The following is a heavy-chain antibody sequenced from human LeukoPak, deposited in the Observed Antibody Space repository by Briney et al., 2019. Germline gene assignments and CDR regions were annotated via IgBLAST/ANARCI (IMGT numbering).Heavy chain of an antibody. Sequence: GGSLRLSCAASGFILSDHYMDWVRQAPGKGLEWVGRIRHKADGYTTEYAASVKGRVSISRVDSKNSLYLQMNSLRAEDTAVYYCARDRVEADAFDIWGQGTMVTVSS. CDR3: ARDRVEADAFDI. V-gene: IGHV3-72*01. CDR1: GFILSDHY. J-gene: IGHJ3*02. D-gene: IGHD2-15*01. CDR2: IRHKADGYTT.